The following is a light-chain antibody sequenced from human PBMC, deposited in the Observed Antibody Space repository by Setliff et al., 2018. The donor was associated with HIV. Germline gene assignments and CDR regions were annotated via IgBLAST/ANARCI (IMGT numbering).Light chain of an antibody. CDR2: STD. V-gene: IGLV7-43*01. CDR1: AGAVTNDHY. CDR3: LLYYRGAVI. J-gene: IGLJ2*01. Sequence: QAVVTQEPLLTVSPGGTVTLTCASSAGAVTNDHYPNWFRQKPGQAPRALIYSTDNKHSWTSARFSASLLGGTAALTLSGVQTEDEADYYCLLYYRGAVIFGGGTKVTVL.